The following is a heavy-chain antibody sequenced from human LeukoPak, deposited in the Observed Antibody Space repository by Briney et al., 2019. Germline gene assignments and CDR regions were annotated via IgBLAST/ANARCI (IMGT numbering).Heavy chain of an antibody. CDR2: INQNGGEK. D-gene: IGHD6-13*01. CDR3: TRDGGSSWYGAFDI. Sequence: GGSLRLSCADSGFTFSGYWMNWVRQAPGKGLEWVANINQNGGEKYYVDSVKGRFTISRDNAKNSVYLQMNSLRAEDTAVYYSTRDGGSSWYGAFDIWGQGTMVTVSS. V-gene: IGHV3-7*01. J-gene: IGHJ3*02. CDR1: GFTFSGYW.